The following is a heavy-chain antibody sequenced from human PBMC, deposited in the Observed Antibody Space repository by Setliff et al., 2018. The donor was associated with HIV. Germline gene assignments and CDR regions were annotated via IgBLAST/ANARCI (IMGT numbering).Heavy chain of an antibody. Sequence: SVKVSCKASGGTFSSYTINWVRQAPGQGLEWMGRSIPILGIGNDEQAQKFKGRVTFTADKSTSTVYMELSSLRSEDTAVYYCASAIVGLGYNFFSVDVWGRGTTVTVSS. J-gene: IGHJ6*04. V-gene: IGHV1-69*02. CDR1: GGTFSSYT. CDR3: ASAIVGLGYNFFSVDV. D-gene: IGHD1-26*01. CDR2: SIPILGIG.